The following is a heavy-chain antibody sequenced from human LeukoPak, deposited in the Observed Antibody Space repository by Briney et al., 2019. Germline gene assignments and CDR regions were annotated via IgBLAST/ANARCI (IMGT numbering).Heavy chain of an antibody. CDR3: AKDIDNGDYVVY. Sequence: AGGSLRLSGAASGFTFSSYAMSWVRQAPGMGLEWVSSIGSIGDITYYADSVKGRFTISRDNSKNPLYLQMNSLRAEDTAVYYCAKDIDNGDYVVYWGQGTLVTVSS. V-gene: IGHV3-23*01. CDR1: GFTFSSYA. J-gene: IGHJ4*02. CDR2: IGSIGDIT. D-gene: IGHD4-17*01.